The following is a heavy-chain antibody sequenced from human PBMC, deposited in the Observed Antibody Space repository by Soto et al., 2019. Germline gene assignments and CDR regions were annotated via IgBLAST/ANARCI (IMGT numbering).Heavy chain of an antibody. CDR1: GYTFTSYG. V-gene: IGHV1-18*04. CDR3: ARDEGIVVSHHYYYGMDA. CDR2: ISAYNGNT. D-gene: IGHD2-2*01. Sequence: ASVKVSCKASGYTFTSYGISWVRQAPGPGPEWMGWISAYNGNTNYAQKLQGRVTMTTDTSTSTAYMELRSLRSDDTAVYYCARDEGIVVSHHYYYGMDAWGQGTTVTVSS. J-gene: IGHJ6*02.